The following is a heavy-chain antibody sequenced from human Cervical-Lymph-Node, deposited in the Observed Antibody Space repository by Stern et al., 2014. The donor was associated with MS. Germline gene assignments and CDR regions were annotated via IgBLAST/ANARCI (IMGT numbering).Heavy chain of an antibody. CDR2: ISSSGSYR. CDR3: ARNGPYTANYQLDF. J-gene: IGHJ4*02. Sequence: EVQLLESGGGLVKPGGSLGLSCAASGFPFSTYTMNWVRQAPGRGLEWVSSISSSGSYRYFADSVKGRFTISRDNAQHSLYLRMNSLRTEDTAVYYCARNGPYTANYQLDFWGQGTLVTVSS. D-gene: IGHD1-26*01. CDR1: GFPFSTYT. V-gene: IGHV3-21*01.